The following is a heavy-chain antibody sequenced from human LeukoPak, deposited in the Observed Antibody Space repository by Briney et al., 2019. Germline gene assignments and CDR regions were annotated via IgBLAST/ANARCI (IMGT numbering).Heavy chain of an antibody. J-gene: IGHJ4*02. D-gene: IGHD6-19*01. V-gene: IGHV3-30*18. CDR3: ANYKKAVAHFDY. CDR2: ISYDGSNK. Sequence: QPGGSLRLSCAASGFTFSSYGMHWVRQAPGKGLGWVAVISYDGSNKYYADSVKGRFTISRDNSKNTLYLQMNSLRAEDTAVYYCANYKKAVAHFDYWGQGTLVTVSS. CDR1: GFTFSSYG.